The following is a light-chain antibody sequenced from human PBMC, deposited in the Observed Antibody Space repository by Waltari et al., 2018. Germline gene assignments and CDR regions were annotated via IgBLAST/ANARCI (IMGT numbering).Light chain of an antibody. Sequence: DIMLTQTPLSLPITPGEPASISCRSSQSLLHSNGNTYLHWYLQKPGQSPQLLIYGGSNRASGVPDRFSGSGSGTDFTLKISKVEAEDVGVYYCVQAIAFPYSFGQGTKVEIK. CDR3: VQAIAFPYS. V-gene: IGKV2-40*01. J-gene: IGKJ2*03. CDR2: GGS. CDR1: QSLLHSNGNTY.